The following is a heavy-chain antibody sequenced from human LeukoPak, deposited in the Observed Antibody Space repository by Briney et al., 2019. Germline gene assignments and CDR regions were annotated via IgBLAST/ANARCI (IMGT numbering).Heavy chain of an antibody. Sequence: GGSLRLSCAASGFTFSTYGMHWVRQAPGKGLEWVAVISYDGSNKYYADSVKGRFTISRDNSKNTLYLQMNSLRAEDTAVYYCAKDAYGYYDFWSGFYFDYWGQGTLVTVSS. CDR3: AKDAYGYYDFWSGFYFDY. CDR1: GFTFSTYG. J-gene: IGHJ4*02. D-gene: IGHD3-3*01. CDR2: ISYDGSNK. V-gene: IGHV3-30*18.